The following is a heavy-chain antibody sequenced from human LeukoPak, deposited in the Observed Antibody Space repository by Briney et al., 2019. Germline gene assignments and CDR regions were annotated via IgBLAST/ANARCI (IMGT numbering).Heavy chain of an antibody. D-gene: IGHD2-2*01. V-gene: IGHV3-7*01. CDR1: GFTFSSYW. CDR3: ARGGGYCSSTSCPSYNWFDP. J-gene: IGHJ5*02. Sequence: GGSLRLSCAASGFTFSSYWMSWVRQASGKGLEWVANIKQDGSEKYYVDSVKGRFTISRDNAKNSLYLQTNSLRAEDTAVYYCARGGGYCSSTSCPSYNWFDPWGQGTLVTVSS. CDR2: IKQDGSEK.